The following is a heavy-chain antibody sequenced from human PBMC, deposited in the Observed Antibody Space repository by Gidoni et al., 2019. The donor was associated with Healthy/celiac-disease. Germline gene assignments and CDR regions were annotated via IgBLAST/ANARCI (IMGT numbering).Heavy chain of an antibody. CDR2: IYPGNSDT. CDR3: ARLDQYCSSTSCLGFWSGYYTGGFDY. D-gene: IGHD2-2*01. V-gene: IGHV5-51*03. Sequence: EVQLVQSGAEVKTPGESLKISCKGSGYSFTIYWIGWVRQMPGKGLEWMGIIYPGNSDTRYSPSFQGQVTISADKSISTAYLQWSSLKASDTAMYYCARLDQYCSSTSCLGFWSGYYTGGFDYWGQGTLVTVSS. CDR1: GYSFTIYW. J-gene: IGHJ4*02.